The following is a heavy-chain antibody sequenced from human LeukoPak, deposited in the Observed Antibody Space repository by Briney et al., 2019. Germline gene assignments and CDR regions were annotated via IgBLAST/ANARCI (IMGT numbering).Heavy chain of an antibody. Sequence: ASVKVSCKASGYTFTSHGISWVRQAPGQGLEWMGRIIPILGIANYAQKFQGRVTITADKSTSTAYMELSSLRSEDTAVYYCALDYYDSSGYYPWGQGTLVTVSS. CDR1: GYTFTSHG. V-gene: IGHV1-69*04. J-gene: IGHJ5*02. CDR3: ALDYYDSSGYYP. D-gene: IGHD3-22*01. CDR2: IIPILGIA.